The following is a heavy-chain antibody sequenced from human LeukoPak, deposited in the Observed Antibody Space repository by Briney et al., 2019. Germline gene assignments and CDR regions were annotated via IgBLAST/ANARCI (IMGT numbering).Heavy chain of an antibody. J-gene: IGHJ6*03. CDR3: ATAGVLGYVYYYYMDV. D-gene: IGHD6-13*01. V-gene: IGHV4-38-2*02. Sequence: SETLSLTCTVSGYSISSGYYWGWIRQPPGKGLEWIGNIYYSGSTYYNPSLKSRVTISVDTSKNQFSLKLTSVTAADTAVYYCATAGVLGYVYYYYMDVWGKGTTVTISS. CDR2: IYYSGST. CDR1: GYSISSGYY.